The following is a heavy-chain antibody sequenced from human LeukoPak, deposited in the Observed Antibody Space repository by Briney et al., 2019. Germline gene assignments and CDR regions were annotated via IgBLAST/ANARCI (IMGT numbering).Heavy chain of an antibody. CDR2: ISGSGGST. D-gene: IGHD5-18*01. Sequence: GGSLRLSCAASGFTFSSYAMSWVRQAPGKGLEWVSAISGSGGSTYYADSVKGRFTISRDNSKNTLYLQMNSLRAEDTAVYYCAKDQSGYSYDYAQFDYWGQGTLVTVSS. CDR3: AKDQSGYSYDYAQFDY. CDR1: GFTFSSYA. J-gene: IGHJ4*02. V-gene: IGHV3-23*01.